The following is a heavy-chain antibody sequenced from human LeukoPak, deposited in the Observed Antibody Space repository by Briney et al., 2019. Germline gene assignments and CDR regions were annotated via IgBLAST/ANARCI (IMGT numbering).Heavy chain of an antibody. J-gene: IGHJ3*02. V-gene: IGHV3-7*01. CDR3: ARDFRATGALDI. CDR2: IKPDGGHE. CDR1: GFTFSSFW. Sequence: RGSLRLSCAASGFTFSSFWLSWVRQAPGKRLEWLANIKPDGGHEHYVDSVKGRFTISRDNAKNSLYLQMNSLRAEDTAVYYCARDFRATGALDIWGQGTMVTVSS.